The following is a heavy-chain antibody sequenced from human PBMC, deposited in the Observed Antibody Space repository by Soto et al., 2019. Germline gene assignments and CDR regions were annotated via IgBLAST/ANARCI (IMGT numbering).Heavy chain of an antibody. Sequence: QVQLVESGGGVVQPGRSLRLSCAASGFTFSSYGMHWVRQAPGKGLEWVAVISYDGSNKYYADSVKGRFTIFRDNSKNTLYLQMNSLRAEDTAVYYCAKGVVVAAMIDYWGQGTLVTVSS. CDR1: GFTFSSYG. CDR2: ISYDGSNK. J-gene: IGHJ4*02. V-gene: IGHV3-30*18. CDR3: AKGVVVAAMIDY. D-gene: IGHD2-15*01.